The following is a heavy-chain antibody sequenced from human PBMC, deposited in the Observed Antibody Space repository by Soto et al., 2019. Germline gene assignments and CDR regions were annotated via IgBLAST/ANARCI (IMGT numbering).Heavy chain of an antibody. CDR1: GGTFNTYT. CDR2: FIPILDMA. J-gene: IGHJ4*02. Sequence: QVQVVQSGAEVKKPESSVKVSCKPSGGTFNTYTVNWVRLAPGHGLEWMGRFIPILDMANYAQKFQDRVTITADSSTFTAYMELNSLTSDDTAVYYCAITYCRDNSCPRDFDFWGPGTRVTVSS. D-gene: IGHD2-21*01. CDR3: AITYCRDNSCPRDFDF. V-gene: IGHV1-69*02.